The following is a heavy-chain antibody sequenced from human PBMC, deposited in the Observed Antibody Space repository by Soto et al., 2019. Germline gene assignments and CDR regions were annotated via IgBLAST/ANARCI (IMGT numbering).Heavy chain of an antibody. CDR2: IYYSGST. V-gene: IGHV4-30-4*01. CDR1: GGSISSGDYY. Sequence: QVQLQESGPGLVKPSQTLSLTCTVSGGSISSGDYYWSWIRQPPGKGLEWIGYIYYSGSTYYNPSRESRVTISVHTSKNQFSLKLSSVTAADTAVYYCARDSMSDYHDSSGYYGTFDYWGQRTLVTVSS. J-gene: IGHJ4*02. CDR3: ARDSMSDYHDSSGYYGTFDY. D-gene: IGHD3-22*01.